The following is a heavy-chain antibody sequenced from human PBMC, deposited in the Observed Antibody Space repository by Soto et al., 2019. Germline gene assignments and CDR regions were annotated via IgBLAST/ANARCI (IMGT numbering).Heavy chain of an antibody. CDR1: GYTFTGYD. CDR2: MNPNSGNT. Sequence: QAQLVQSEAEVKKPGASVKVSCKASGYTFTGYDINWVRQATGQGLEWMGWMNPNSGNTGYAQKFQGRVTMTRDNSITTAYMELTSLRDDDSAVYYCAGEKVGTTGIDFWGQGTLVTVSS. CDR3: AGEKVGTTGIDF. V-gene: IGHV1-8*01. D-gene: IGHD1-26*01. J-gene: IGHJ4*02.